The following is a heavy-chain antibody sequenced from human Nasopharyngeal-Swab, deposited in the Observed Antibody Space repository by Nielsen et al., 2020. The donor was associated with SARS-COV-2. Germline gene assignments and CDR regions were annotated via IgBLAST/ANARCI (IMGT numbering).Heavy chain of an antibody. CDR2: INSEGSST. D-gene: IGHD6-19*01. Sequence: GGSLRLSCAASGFTFSSYWMHWVRQAPGKGLVWVPRINSEGSSTTYADSVKGRFTISRDNAKNTLYLQMNSLRAEDTAVYYCTRAPGSGWILNYWGQGTVVTVSS. CDR1: GFTFSSYW. CDR3: TRAPGSGWILNY. V-gene: IGHV3-74*01. J-gene: IGHJ4*02.